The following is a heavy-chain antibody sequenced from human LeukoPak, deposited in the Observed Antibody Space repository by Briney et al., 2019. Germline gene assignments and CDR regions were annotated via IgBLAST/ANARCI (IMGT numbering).Heavy chain of an antibody. CDR3: ARLADGSGSHYSGGFDP. J-gene: IGHJ5*02. Sequence: GGSLRLSCAASGFTVSNNYMGWVRQAPGKGLEWVSVIYSGGSTYYADSVKGRFTISRDNSKNTLYLQMNSLRAEDTAVYYCARLADGSGSHYSGGFDPWGQGTLATVSS. D-gene: IGHD3-10*01. V-gene: IGHV3-66*04. CDR2: IYSGGST. CDR1: GFTVSNNY.